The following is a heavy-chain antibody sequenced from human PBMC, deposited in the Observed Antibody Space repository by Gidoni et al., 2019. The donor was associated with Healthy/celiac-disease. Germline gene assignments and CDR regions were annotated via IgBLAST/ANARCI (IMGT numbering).Heavy chain of an antibody. J-gene: IGHJ4*02. D-gene: IGHD6-13*01. V-gene: IGHV3-49*03. CDR3: TRAESPYSSSWFGN. CDR1: GFTFGDYL. Sequence: EVQLVESGGGLAQPGRSLRLSCIASGFTFGDYLMSWFRQAPGKGLEWVGFIRTKAYGGTTEYAASVKGRFTISRDDSKSNVYLQMNSLKTEDTAVYYCTRAESPYSSSWFGNWGQGTLVTVSS. CDR2: IRTKAYGGTT.